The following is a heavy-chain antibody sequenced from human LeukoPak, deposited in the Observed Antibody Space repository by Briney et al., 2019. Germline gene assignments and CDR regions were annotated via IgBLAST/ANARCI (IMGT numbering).Heavy chain of an antibody. V-gene: IGHV1-8*03. CDR2: MNPNSGNT. Sequence: ASVKVSCKASGYTFTGYYMHWVRQATGQGLEWMGWMNPNSGNTGYAQKFQGRVTITRNTSISTAYMELSSLRSEDAAVYYCARGPWFGELLVDWGQGTLVTVSS. J-gene: IGHJ4*02. CDR1: GYTFTGYY. CDR3: ARGPWFGELLVD. D-gene: IGHD3-10*01.